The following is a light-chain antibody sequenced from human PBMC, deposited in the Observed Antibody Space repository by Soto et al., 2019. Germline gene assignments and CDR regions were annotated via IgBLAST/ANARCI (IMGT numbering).Light chain of an antibody. V-gene: IGLV1-44*01. J-gene: IGLJ2*01. Sequence: QSVVTQPPSASGTPGQRVTISCSGSSANIGSHTVNWYQQLPGTTPKLLIHIDNQRPSGVPDRFSGSKSGTSASLAISGLQSEDEADYYCSAWDGSLFGVVFGGGTKLTVL. CDR3: SAWDGSLFGVV. CDR1: SANIGSHT. CDR2: IDN.